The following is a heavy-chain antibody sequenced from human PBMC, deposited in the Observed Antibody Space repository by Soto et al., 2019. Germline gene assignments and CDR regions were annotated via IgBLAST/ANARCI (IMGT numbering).Heavy chain of an antibody. V-gene: IGHV3-7*01. D-gene: IGHD3-10*01. J-gene: IGHJ4*02. Sequence: EVQLVESGGGLVQPGGALRLSCAASEFTFSNSWMAWVRQAPGKGLEWVSDTNPYGSTTSYVDSVKGRFTVSRDNAKHSLDLQMNSLRVEDTAVYYCARDPAFGALDYWGRGTLVTVSS. CDR1: EFTFSNSW. CDR2: TNPYGSTT. CDR3: ARDPAFGALDY.